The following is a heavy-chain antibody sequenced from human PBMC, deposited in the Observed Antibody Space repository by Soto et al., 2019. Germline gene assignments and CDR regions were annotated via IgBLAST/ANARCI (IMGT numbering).Heavy chain of an antibody. CDR3: ARGSSGWPPRLDY. V-gene: IGHV4-59*01. CDR2: IYYSGRT. CDR1: GGPISSYY. J-gene: IGHJ4*02. Sequence: QVQLQESGPGLVKPSETLSLNCTVSGGPISSYYWRWIRQSPGKGLEWIGDIYYSGRTNYNPSLKSRGTITVDTSKNQFSLDLSSVTAADTAVSYCARGSSGWPPRLDYWGQGTLVTVSS. D-gene: IGHD6-19*01.